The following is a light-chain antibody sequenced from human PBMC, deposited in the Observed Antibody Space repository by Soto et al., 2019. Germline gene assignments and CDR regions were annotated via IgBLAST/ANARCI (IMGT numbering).Light chain of an antibody. CDR1: QTMRSSH. CDR2: GAS. CDR3: QEYGSSLLT. J-gene: IGKJ4*01. V-gene: IGKV3-20*01. Sequence: VVTQKKSTLSLSPGERATLSCRASQTMRSSHLAWYQQKPGQAPRLLIYGASTRTFDVPDRFSGSGSGTDFTLAISRLEPEDFAVYYCQEYGSSLLTFGGGSMV.